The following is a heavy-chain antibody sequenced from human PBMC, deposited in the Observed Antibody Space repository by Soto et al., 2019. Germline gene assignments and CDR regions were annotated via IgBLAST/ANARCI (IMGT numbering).Heavy chain of an antibody. CDR3: AANISPEGAAGDAFVI. Sequence: GASARVSCKASGLNFTSSSVQCVRQSRGQRLEWIGWIVVGSGNTNYAQKFQERVTITRDMSTSTAYMELSSLRSEDTAVYYCAANISPEGAAGDAFVIWGQGTMVTVSS. D-gene: IGHD6-25*01. CDR2: IVVGSGNT. CDR1: GLNFTSSS. J-gene: IGHJ3*02. V-gene: IGHV1-58*01.